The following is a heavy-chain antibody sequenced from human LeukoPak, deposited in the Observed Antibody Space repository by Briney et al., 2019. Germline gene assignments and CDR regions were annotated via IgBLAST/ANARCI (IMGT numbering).Heavy chain of an antibody. CDR1: GFTFSSYE. J-gene: IGHJ4*02. Sequence: GGSLRLSCAASGFTFSSYEMNWVRQAPGKGLEWVSYISSSGSTIYYADSVKGRSTISRDNAKNSLYLQMNSLRAEDTADYYCARERPDYAFDYWGQGTLVTVSS. V-gene: IGHV3-48*03. CDR3: ARERPDYAFDY. CDR2: ISSSGSTI. D-gene: IGHD4-17*01.